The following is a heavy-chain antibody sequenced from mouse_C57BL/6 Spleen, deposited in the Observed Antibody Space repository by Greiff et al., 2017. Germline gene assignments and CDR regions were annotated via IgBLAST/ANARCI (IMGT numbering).Heavy chain of an antibody. CDR2: ISSGGDYI. V-gene: IGHV5-9-1*02. J-gene: IGHJ1*03. D-gene: IGHD4-1*01. CDR1: GFTFSSYA. CDR3: TRDRSTGKGYFDV. Sequence: EVKLMESGEGLVKPGGSLKLSCAASGFTFSSYAMSWVRQTPEKRLEWVAYISSGGDYIYYADTVKGRFTISRDNARNTLYLQMSSLKSEDTAMYYCTRDRSTGKGYFDVWGTGTTVTVSS.